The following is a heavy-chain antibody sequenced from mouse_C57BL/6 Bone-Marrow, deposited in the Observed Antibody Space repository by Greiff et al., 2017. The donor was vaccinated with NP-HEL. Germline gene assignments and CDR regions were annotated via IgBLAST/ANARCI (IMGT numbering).Heavy chain of an antibody. CDR3: ARPLIYDGYYYFWFAY. D-gene: IGHD2-3*01. J-gene: IGHJ3*01. Sequence: EVQGVESGGDLVKPGGSLKLSCAASGFTFSSYGMSWVRQTPDKRLEWVATISSGGSYTYYPDSVKGRFTISRDNAKNTLYLQMSSLKSEDTAMYYCARPLIYDGYYYFWFAYWGQGTLVTVSA. CDR2: ISSGGSYT. CDR1: GFTFSSYG. V-gene: IGHV5-6*01.